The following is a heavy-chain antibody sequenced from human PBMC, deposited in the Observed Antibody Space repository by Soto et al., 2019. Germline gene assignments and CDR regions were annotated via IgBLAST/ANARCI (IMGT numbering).Heavy chain of an antibody. V-gene: IGHV4-31*03. Sequence: SETLSLTCTVSGGSISSGGYYWSWIRQHPGKGLEWIGYIYYIGSTYYNPSLKSRVSISVDTSKNQFSLKLSSVTAADTAVYYCARFYMVRGVMGAFDIWGQGTMVTVS. J-gene: IGHJ3*02. CDR2: IYYIGST. CDR3: ARFYMVRGVMGAFDI. CDR1: GGSISSGGYY. D-gene: IGHD3-10*01.